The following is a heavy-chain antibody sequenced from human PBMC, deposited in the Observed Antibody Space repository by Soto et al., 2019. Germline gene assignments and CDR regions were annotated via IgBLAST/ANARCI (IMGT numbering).Heavy chain of an antibody. V-gene: IGHV4-59*01. CDR2: IYHSGGT. CDR1: GASMTSNY. Sequence: QVQLQESGPRLVKPSETLSLTCTVSGASMTSNYWSWIRQTPTKGLEWIGFIYHSGGTNVHPSLKSRVTLSVDNSKNQISLRLSSVTAADTAVYYCAGLAGYFAPVDHWGQGTPVIVSP. D-gene: IGHD6-13*01. CDR3: AGLAGYFAPVDH. J-gene: IGHJ4*02.